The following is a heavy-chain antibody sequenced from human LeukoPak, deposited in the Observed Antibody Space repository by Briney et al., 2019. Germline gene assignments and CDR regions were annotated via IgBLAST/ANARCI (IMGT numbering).Heavy chain of an antibody. CDR3: ARDFAYCSSTSCYNWFDP. V-gene: IGHV4-4*07. CDR1: GGSINNYY. J-gene: IGHJ5*02. D-gene: IGHD2-2*01. Sequence: PSETLSLTCTVSGGSINNYYWSWIRQPAGKGLEWIGRIYTSGSTNYNPSLKSRVTMSVDTSKNQFSLKLSSVTAADTAVYYCARDFAYCSSTSCYNWFDPWGQGTLVTVSS. CDR2: IYTSGST.